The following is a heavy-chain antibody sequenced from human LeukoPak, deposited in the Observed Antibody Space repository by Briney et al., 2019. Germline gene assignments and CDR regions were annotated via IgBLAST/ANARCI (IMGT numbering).Heavy chain of an antibody. CDR2: ISAYNGNT. V-gene: IGHV1-18*01. CDR3: ARIMGRRPKYYFDY. Sequence: ASVTVSCKASGYTFTSYGISWVRQAPGQGLEWMGWISAYNGNTNYAQKLQGRVTMTTDTSTSTAYMELRSLRSDDTAVYYCARIMGRRPKYYFDYWGQGTLVTVSS. D-gene: IGHD3-16*01. J-gene: IGHJ4*02. CDR1: GYTFTSYG.